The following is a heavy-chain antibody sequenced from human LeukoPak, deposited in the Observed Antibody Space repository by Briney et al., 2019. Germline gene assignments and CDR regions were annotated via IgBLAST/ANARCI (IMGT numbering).Heavy chain of an antibody. J-gene: IGHJ4*02. V-gene: IGHV4-34*01. CDR1: GGSFSGYY. CDR2: INHSGST. Sequence: SETLSLTCAVYGGSFSGYYWSWIRQPPGKGLEWIGEINHSGSTNYNPSLKSRVTISVDTSKNQFSLKLSSVTAADTAVYYCARETIELRHYFDYWGQGTLVTVSS. D-gene: IGHD1-7*01. CDR3: ARETIELRHYFDY.